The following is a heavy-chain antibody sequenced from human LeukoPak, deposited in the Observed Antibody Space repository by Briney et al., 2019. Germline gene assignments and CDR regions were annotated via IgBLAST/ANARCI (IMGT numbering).Heavy chain of an antibody. CDR1: GDSINSYY. J-gene: IGHJ3*02. Sequence: PSETLSLTCTVSGDSINSYYWSWIRQPPGKGLEWLGYIYYRGSANYNPSLKSRVTISVDTSKNQFSLKLSSVTAADTAVYYCAAFRQRGAFDIWGQGTMVTVSS. CDR3: AAFRQRGAFDI. CDR2: IYYRGSA. V-gene: IGHV4-59*08.